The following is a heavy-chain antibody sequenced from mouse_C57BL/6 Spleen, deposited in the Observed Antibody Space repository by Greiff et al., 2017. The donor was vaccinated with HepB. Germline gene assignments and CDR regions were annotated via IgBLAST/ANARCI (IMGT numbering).Heavy chain of an antibody. J-gene: IGHJ4*01. CDR2: INPSNGGT. CDR3: ARCPFYYDYYYYAMDY. CDR1: GYTFTSYW. Sequence: QVQLQQPGTELVKPGASVKLSCKASGYTFTSYWMHWVKQRPGQGLEWIGNINPSNGGTNYNEKFKSKATLTVDKSSSTAYMQLSSLTSEDSAVYYCARCPFYYDYYYYAMDYWGQGTSVTVSS. V-gene: IGHV1-53*01. D-gene: IGHD2-4*01.